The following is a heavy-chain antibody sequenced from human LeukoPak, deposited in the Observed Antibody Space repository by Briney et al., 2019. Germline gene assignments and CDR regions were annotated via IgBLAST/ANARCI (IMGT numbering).Heavy chain of an antibody. CDR2: ISGSGGST. CDR3: AKDIIAAPTSPIDY. J-gene: IGHJ4*02. V-gene: IGHV3-23*01. D-gene: IGHD6-6*01. CDR1: GFTFSSYV. Sequence: GASLSLSCAASGFTFSSYVMSGVRPAPGKGLEWVSAISGSGGSTYYAHSVKGRFTISTDNSKSTLYLQMNSLRAEDTAVYYCAKDIIAAPTSPIDYWGQGTLVTVSS.